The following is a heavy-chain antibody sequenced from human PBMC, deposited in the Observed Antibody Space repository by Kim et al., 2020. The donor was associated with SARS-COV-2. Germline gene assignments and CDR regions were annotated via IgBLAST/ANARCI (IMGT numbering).Heavy chain of an antibody. D-gene: IGHD6-13*01. Sequence: SETLSLSCTVSGGAISNNNHYWGWIRLPPGKGLEWIGSIHYSGKTYNNPSLNSRLTISIGTSNNHFSPWLSSRSLDTSKNQFSLKLRSVTAADTAIYYCARREGNSWGFDYWGQGSLVTVSS. V-gene: IGHV4-39*02. CDR2: IHYSGKT. J-gene: IGHJ4*02. CDR1: GGAISNNNHY. CDR3: LKLRSVTAADTAIYYCARREGNSWGFDY.